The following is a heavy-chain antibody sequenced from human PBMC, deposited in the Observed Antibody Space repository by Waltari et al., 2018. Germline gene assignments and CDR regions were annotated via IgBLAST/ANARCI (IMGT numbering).Heavy chain of an antibody. CDR1: GYRFNRYA. V-gene: IGHV1-3*01. CDR2: INAANGNT. CDR3: ARDRSGIAVAGIHGFDI. Sequence: VQLVPSGAEVKKPGASVKVSFKASGYRFNRYALHWVRQAPGQRLEWMGWINAANGNTKYSQKFQGRVTITRDTSASTAYMELSSLRSEDTAVYYCARDRSGIAVAGIHGFDIWGQGTMVTVSS. J-gene: IGHJ3*02. D-gene: IGHD6-19*01.